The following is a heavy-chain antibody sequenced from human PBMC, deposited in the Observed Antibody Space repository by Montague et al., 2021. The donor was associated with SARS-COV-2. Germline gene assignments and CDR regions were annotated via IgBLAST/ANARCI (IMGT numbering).Heavy chain of an antibody. CDR2: IFYNGST. D-gene: IGHD2-21*01. CDR1: FGSISTYY. CDR3: ARQDAWAYCGDEWYRGWFDS. J-gene: IGHJ5*01. Sequence: SETLSLTCTVSFGSISTYYWSWIRQPPGKGLEWIGFIFYNGSTKXNPSLKRRVSISLDTSKNQFSLKLSSVTAADTAVYYCARQDAWAYCGDEWYRGWFDSWGQGTLVTVSS. V-gene: IGHV4-59*01.